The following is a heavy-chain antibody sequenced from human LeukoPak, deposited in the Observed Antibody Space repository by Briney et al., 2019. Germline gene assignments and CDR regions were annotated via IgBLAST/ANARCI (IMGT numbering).Heavy chain of an antibody. CDR2: IYYSGRT. V-gene: IGHV4-61*01. J-gene: IGHJ6*03. D-gene: IGHD4-11*01. CDR1: GGSVSSGSYY. CDR3: ATLVDATTPLSYYFIGV. Sequence: SETLSLTCTVSGGSVSSGSYYWSWTRQPPGKGLEWVGYIYYSGRTNYSPSLKSRVTISVDTSKNQFSLKLSSVTAADTAVYYCATLVDATTPLSYYFIGVWGKGTTVTVSS.